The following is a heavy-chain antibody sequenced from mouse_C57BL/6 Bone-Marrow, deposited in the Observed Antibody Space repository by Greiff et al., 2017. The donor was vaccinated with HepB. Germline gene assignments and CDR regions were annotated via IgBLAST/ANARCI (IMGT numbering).Heavy chain of an antibody. CDR2: ISSGSSTI. Sequence: DVHLVESGGGLVKPGGSLKLSCAASGFTFSDYGMHWVRQAPEKGLEWVAYISSGSSTIYYADTVKGRFTISRDNAKNTLFLQMTSLRSEDTAMYYCARPGYGSSEAWFAYWGQGTLVTVSA. D-gene: IGHD1-1*01. CDR1: GFTFSDYG. V-gene: IGHV5-17*01. CDR3: ARPGYGSSEAWFAY. J-gene: IGHJ3*01.